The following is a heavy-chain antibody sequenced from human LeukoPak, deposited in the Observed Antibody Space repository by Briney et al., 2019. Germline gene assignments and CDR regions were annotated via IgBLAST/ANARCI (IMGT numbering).Heavy chain of an antibody. CDR3: ASRAGATTQCFDY. V-gene: IGHV4-34*01. CDR2: INHSGST. Sequence: PSETLSLTCAVYGGSFSGYYWSWIRQPPGKGLEWIGEINHSGSTNYNPSLKSRVTISVDTSKNQFSLKLSSVTAAETAVYYCASRAGATTQCFDYWGQGTLVTVSS. CDR1: GGSFSGYY. D-gene: IGHD1-26*01. J-gene: IGHJ4*02.